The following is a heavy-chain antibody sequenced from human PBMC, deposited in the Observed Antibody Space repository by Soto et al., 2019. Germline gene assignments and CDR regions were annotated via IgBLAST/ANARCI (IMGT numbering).Heavy chain of an antibody. CDR2: ISYDGSNK. V-gene: IGHV3-30*18. CDR3: AKLGWYGGSYFDY. Sequence: QVQLVESGGGVVQPGRSLRLSCAASGFTFSSYGMHWVRQAPGKGLEWVAVISYDGSNKYYADSVKGRFTISRDNSKNTLYLQMNSLRAEDTAVYYCAKLGWYGGSYFDYWGQGTLVTVSS. J-gene: IGHJ4*02. D-gene: IGHD6-19*01. CDR1: GFTFSSYG.